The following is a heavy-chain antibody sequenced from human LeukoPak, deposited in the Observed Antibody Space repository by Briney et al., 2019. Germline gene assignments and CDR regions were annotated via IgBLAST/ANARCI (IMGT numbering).Heavy chain of an antibody. Sequence: SETLSLTCTVSGGSISSYYWSWIRQPPGKGLEWIGYIYYSGSTNHNPSLKSRVTISVDTSKNQFSLKLSSVTAADTAVYYCARGYYYGSGSYFDYWGQGTLVTVSS. D-gene: IGHD3-10*01. V-gene: IGHV4-59*01. CDR1: GGSISSYY. CDR2: IYYSGST. J-gene: IGHJ4*02. CDR3: ARGYYYGSGSYFDY.